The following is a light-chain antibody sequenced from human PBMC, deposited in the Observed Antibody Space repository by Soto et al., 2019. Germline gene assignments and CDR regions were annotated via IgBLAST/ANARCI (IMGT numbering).Light chain of an antibody. Sequence: QSVLTQPPSVSAAPGQKVTISCSGSSSIIGNNYVSWYQQLPGTAPKLLIYETNKRPSGIPDRFSGSKSGTSSTLDITGLQTGDEADYYCGAWDGSLSAVLFGGGTKLTVL. J-gene: IGLJ3*02. CDR2: ETN. CDR1: SSIIGNNY. CDR3: GAWDGSLSAVL. V-gene: IGLV1-51*02.